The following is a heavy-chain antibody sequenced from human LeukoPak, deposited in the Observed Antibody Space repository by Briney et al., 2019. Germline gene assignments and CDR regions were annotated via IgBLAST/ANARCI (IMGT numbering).Heavy chain of an antibody. D-gene: IGHD6-13*01. CDR1: GGSISSSSYY. CDR2: IYYSGST. J-gene: IGHJ4*02. Sequence: PSETLSLTCTVSGGSISSSSYYWGWIRQPPGKGLEWIGSIYYSGSTYYNPSLKSRVTISVDTSKNQFSLKLSSVTAADTAVYYCARRGSSWTIDYWGQGTLVTVSS. V-gene: IGHV4-39*01. CDR3: ARRGSSWTIDY.